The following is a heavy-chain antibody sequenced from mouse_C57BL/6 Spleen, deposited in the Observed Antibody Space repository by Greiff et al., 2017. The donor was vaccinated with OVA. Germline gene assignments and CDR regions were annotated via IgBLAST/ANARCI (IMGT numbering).Heavy chain of an antibody. D-gene: IGHD2-3*01. CDR3: ARAIYDGYYWFAY. Sequence: QVQLQQPGAELVKPGASVKMSCKASGYTFTSYWITWVKQRPGQGLEWIGDIYPGSGSTKYTEKFKSKATLTVDTSSSTAYMQLSSLTSEDSAVYYCARAIYDGYYWFAYWGQGTLVTVSA. J-gene: IGHJ3*01. CDR2: IYPGSGST. V-gene: IGHV1-55*01. CDR1: GYTFTSYW.